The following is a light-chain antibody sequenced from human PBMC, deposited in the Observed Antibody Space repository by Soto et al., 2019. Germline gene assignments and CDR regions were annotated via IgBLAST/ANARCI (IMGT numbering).Light chain of an antibody. CDR2: GAS. J-gene: IGKJ1*01. V-gene: IGKV3-20*01. CDR1: QSVSSSY. CDR3: QQYGCSPPT. Sequence: EIVLTQSPGTLSLSPGERATLSCRASQSVSSSYLAWYQQKPGQAPRLLIYGASSRATGIPDRFSGSGSGTDFTLNISRLEPEDFAVYYCQQYGCSPPTFGQGTKVEIK.